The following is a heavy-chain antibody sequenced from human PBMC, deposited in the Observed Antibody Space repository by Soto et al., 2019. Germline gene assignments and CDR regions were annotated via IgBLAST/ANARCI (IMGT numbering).Heavy chain of an antibody. D-gene: IGHD2-2*01. V-gene: IGHV1-69*13. CDR1: GVTFSSET. J-gene: IGHJ4*02. CDR3: ATELGEKPASPFDA. Sequence: SVKVSCKASGVTFSSETLGWVRQAPGQGLEWVWWIIPLFGTASYAQKFQGRVTITADESTSTVYMELSSLRSDDTAVYFCATELGEKPASPFDAWGQGTLVTLSS. CDR2: IIPLFGTA.